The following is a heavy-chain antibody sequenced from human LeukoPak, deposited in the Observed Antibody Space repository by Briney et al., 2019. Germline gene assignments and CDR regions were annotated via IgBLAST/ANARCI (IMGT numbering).Heavy chain of an antibody. D-gene: IGHD4-17*01. Sequence: GGSLRLSCAASGFTFTSYAMSWVRQAPGKGLEWVSAISGGGDSTYYADSVKGRFTNSRDNSKNTLYLQMNSLRVEDTAVYYCAKVGKTTVTARFDYWGQGTLVTVSS. V-gene: IGHV3-23*01. CDR2: ISGGGDST. CDR1: GFTFTSYA. CDR3: AKVGKTTVTARFDY. J-gene: IGHJ4*02.